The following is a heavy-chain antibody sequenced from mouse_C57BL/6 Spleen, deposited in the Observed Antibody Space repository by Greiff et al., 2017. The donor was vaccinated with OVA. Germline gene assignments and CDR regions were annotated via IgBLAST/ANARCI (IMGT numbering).Heavy chain of an antibody. CDR2: ISAGGSYT. Sequence: EVQLQESGGGLVKPGGSLKLSCAASGFTFSSYAMSWVRQTPEKRLEWVATISAGGSYTYYPDNVKGRYTISRDNAKNNLYLQMSHLKSEDTAMYYCAREGTMLFAYWGQGTLVTVSA. D-gene: IGHD1-1*02. V-gene: IGHV5-4*01. CDR3: AREGTMLFAY. J-gene: IGHJ3*01. CDR1: GFTFSSYA.